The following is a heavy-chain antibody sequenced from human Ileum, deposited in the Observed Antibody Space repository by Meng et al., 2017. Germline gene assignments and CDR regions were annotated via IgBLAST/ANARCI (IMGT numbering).Heavy chain of an antibody. Sequence: QLQLQGSGPGLLEPSETLSLTCVVSSGSLTSSGSYWGWVRQSPGKGLEWIATIYYRGTTYYNPSLKSRVTISIDTSKSQVSLEMASVVAADSGLFYCARGTDYGDSYYFDFWGPGFLVTVSS. J-gene: IGHJ4*01. CDR1: SGSLTSSGSY. D-gene: IGHD4-17*01. CDR3: ARGTDYGDSYYFDF. CDR2: IYYRGTT. V-gene: IGHV4-39*02.